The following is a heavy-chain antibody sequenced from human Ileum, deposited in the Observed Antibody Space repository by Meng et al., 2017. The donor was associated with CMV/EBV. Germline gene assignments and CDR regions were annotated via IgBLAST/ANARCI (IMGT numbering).Heavy chain of an antibody. D-gene: IGHD3-10*01. CDR2: ISHSGIT. CDR3: AKGGAYNRDY. V-gene: IGHV4-34*01. J-gene: IGHJ4*02. CDR1: GVAFSGSY. Sequence: LTCVVHGVAFSGSYWSWIRQPPGKGLEWIGEISHSGITKYNPSLKSRVTISGDVSKNQFSLKLTSVTAADTAVYYCAKGGAYNRDYWGQGTLVTVSS.